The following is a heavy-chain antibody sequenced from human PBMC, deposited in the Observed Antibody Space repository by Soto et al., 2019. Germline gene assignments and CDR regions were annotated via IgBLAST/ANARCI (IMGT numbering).Heavy chain of an antibody. CDR2: INSAGSST. Sequence: EVQLVESGGGLVQPGGSLRLSCAASGFTFSSYWMHWVRQAPGKRLVWVSRINSAGSSTSYAESVKGRFTISRDNAKNTLYLQMNSLRAEDTAVYYCVRTSLVVAAATREDYWGQGTLVTVSS. J-gene: IGHJ4*02. CDR3: VRTSLVVAAATREDY. CDR1: GFTFSSYW. D-gene: IGHD2-15*01. V-gene: IGHV3-74*01.